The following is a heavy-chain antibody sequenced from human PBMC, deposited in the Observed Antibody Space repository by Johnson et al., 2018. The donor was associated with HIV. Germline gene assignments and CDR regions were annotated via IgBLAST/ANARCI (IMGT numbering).Heavy chain of an antibody. CDR2: IGTAGEA. CDR1: GFTFRSYD. Sequence: VQLVESGGGLVQPGGSLRLSCAASGFTFRSYDMHWVRQVTGKGLEWVSVIGTAGEAYYQGSVKGRFTISRENAKNSFYLQMNSLRAGDTAVYYCARGLRSGIVVVYDAFDIWGQGTMVTVSS. D-gene: IGHD3-22*01. CDR3: ARGLRSGIVVVYDAFDI. V-gene: IGHV3-13*01. J-gene: IGHJ3*02.